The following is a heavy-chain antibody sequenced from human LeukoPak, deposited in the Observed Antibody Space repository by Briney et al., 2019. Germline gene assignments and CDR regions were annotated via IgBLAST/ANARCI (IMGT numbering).Heavy chain of an antibody. CDR3: ARGEEWELVDDTFDS. Sequence: PGGSLRLSCAASGFTLSSYSMNWVRQAPGKGLVWVSSISSSSSFIYYADSVRGRFTISRDNAKNSLYLQMNSLRAEDTAVYYCARGEEWELVDDTFDSWGQGTMVTVSS. D-gene: IGHD1-26*01. V-gene: IGHV3-21*01. CDR1: GFTLSSYS. CDR2: ISSSSSFI. J-gene: IGHJ3*02.